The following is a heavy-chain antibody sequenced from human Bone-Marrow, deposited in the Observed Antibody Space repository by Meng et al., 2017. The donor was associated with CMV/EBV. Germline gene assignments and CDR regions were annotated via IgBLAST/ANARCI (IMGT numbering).Heavy chain of an antibody. J-gene: IGHJ6*02. V-gene: IGHV3-21*01. CDR1: GFTFSSYA. CDR2: ISSSSSYI. Sequence: GESLKISCAASGFTFSSYAMSWVRQAPGKGLEWVSSISSSSSYIYYADSVKGRFTISRDNAKNSLYLQMNSLRAEDTAVYYCASNPPTVTSPYYYYYGMDVWGQGTTVTVSS. CDR3: ASNPPTVTSPYYYYYGMDV. D-gene: IGHD4-11*01.